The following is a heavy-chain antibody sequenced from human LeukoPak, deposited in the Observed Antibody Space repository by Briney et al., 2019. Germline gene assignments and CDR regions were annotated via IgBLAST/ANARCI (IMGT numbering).Heavy chain of an antibody. J-gene: IGHJ4*02. CDR1: GFTFSSYA. Sequence: GGSLRLSCAASGFTFSSYAMSWVRQAPGKGLEWVSAISGSGGSTYYADSVEGRFTISRDNSKNTLYLQMNSLRAEDTAVYYCAKDQNDYVWGSYSLNYFDYWGQGTLVTVSS. D-gene: IGHD3-16*01. CDR3: AKDQNDYVWGSYSLNYFDY. V-gene: IGHV3-23*01. CDR2: ISGSGGST.